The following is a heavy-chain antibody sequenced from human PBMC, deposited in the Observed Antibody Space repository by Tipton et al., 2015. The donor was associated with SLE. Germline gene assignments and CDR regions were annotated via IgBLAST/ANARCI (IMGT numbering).Heavy chain of an antibody. Sequence: SLRLSCAASGFTFSSYGMHWVRQAPGKGLEWVAVIWYDGSNKYYADSVKGRFTIPRDNSKNTLYLQMNSLRAEDTAVYYCARALGDYGYYYGMDVWGQGTTVTVSS. V-gene: IGHV3-33*01. J-gene: IGHJ6*02. CDR3: ARALGDYGYYYGMDV. CDR1: GFTFSSYG. CDR2: IWYDGSNK. D-gene: IGHD4-17*01.